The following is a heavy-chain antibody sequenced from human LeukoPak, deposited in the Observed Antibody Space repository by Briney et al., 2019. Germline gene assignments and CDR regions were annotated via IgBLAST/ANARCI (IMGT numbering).Heavy chain of an antibody. CDR1: GFTFTSYT. V-gene: IGHV3-21*01. CDR2: ISSSSSYI. Sequence: GGSLRLSCAASGFTFTSYTMNWVRQAPGKGLEWVSSISSSSSYIYYADSVKGRFTISRDNAKNSLYLQMNSLRAEDTAVYYCAELGITMIGGVWGKGTTVTISS. D-gene: IGHD3-10*02. J-gene: IGHJ6*04. CDR3: AELGITMIGGV.